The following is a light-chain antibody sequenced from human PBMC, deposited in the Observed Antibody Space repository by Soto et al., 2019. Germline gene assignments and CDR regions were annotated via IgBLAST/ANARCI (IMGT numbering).Light chain of an antibody. V-gene: IGLV2-14*01. CDR3: SSYTSSSSYV. CDR1: SSDVGGYNY. Sequence: QSALTQPASVSGSPGQSITISCTGTSSDVGGYNYVSWYQQHPGKAPKLMIYDVSNRPSGVSNRFSGSKSGNTASLTISGLQSEDEADYYCSSYTSSSSYVFETGTKLTLL. J-gene: IGLJ1*01. CDR2: DVS.